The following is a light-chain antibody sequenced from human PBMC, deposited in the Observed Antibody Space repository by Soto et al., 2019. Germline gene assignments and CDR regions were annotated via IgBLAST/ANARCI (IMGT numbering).Light chain of an antibody. J-gene: IGKJ1*01. CDR1: QRVSRN. CDR3: QQRSDWPST. CDR2: DAS. Sequence: IGMTQSPATLSVSPGERATLSCRASQRVSRNLAWYQQKPGQAPRLLIYDASNRATGIPGRFRGSGSGTDFTLTISSLEPEDFAVYYCQQRSDWPSTFGQGTKVDIK. V-gene: IGKV3-11*01.